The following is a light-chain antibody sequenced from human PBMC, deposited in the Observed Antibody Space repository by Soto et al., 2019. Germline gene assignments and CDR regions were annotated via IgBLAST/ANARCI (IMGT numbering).Light chain of an antibody. Sequence: QSVLTQPPSASGSPGQSVTISCTGTKNDIGVYDFVSWYQHHPGKAPRLIIYEVVQRPSGVPDRFSGSKSGNTASLAITGLQAEDEADYYCQSYDNSLSAYVFGTGTKLTVL. V-gene: IGLV2-8*01. CDR2: EVV. CDR3: QSYDNSLSAYV. CDR1: KNDIGVYDF. J-gene: IGLJ1*01.